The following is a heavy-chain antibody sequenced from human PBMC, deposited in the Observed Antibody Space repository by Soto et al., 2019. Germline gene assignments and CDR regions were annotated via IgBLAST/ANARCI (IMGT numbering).Heavy chain of an antibody. Sequence: SETLSLTCSVSRGSVRSNSWTWIRQPPGKGLEWVGFLYSSGSTIYNPSLKSRVTLSLDTSKNQFSLKLSSVTAADTAMYFCARLYCSNTSCTGFDPWGQGTLVTVSS. CDR2: LYSSGST. CDR3: ARLYCSNTSCTGFDP. CDR1: RGSVRSNS. D-gene: IGHD2-2*01. V-gene: IGHV4-59*02. J-gene: IGHJ5*02.